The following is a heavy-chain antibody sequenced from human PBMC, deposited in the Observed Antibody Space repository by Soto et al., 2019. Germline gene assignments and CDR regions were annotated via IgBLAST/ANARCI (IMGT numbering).Heavy chain of an antibody. CDR2: VYWDDDT. V-gene: IGHV2-5*02. D-gene: IGHD4-17*01. Sequence: QITLKESGPTLLKPTQTLTLTCTFSGFSLESPGVGVGWIRQPPGKAPEWLALVYWDDDTRYNPSLKRMPTITKGTSRNQVVLTMTNMDPVDTGTYSCAHSHTETNPGFGYWGRGTLVIVSS. J-gene: IGHJ4*02. CDR1: GFSLESPGVG. CDR3: AHSHTETNPGFGY.